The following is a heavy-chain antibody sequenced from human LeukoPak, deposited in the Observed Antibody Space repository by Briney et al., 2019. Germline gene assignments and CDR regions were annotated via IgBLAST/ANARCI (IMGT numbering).Heavy chain of an antibody. CDR1: GFTFSGSA. CDR3: TSRMTTYDYYYYYGMDV. CDR2: IRSKADSYAT. J-gene: IGHJ6*02. V-gene: IGHV3-73*01. D-gene: IGHD1-1*01. Sequence: GGSLRLSCAASGFTFSGSAMHWVRQASGKGLEWVGRIRSKADSYATAYAASVKGRFTTSRDDSKNTAYLQMNSLKTEDTAVYYCTSRMTTYDYYYYYGMDVWGQGTTVTVSS.